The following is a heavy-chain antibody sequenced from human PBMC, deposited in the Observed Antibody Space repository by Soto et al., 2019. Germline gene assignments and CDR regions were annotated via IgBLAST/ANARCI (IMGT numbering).Heavy chain of an antibody. J-gene: IGHJ4*02. CDR3: ARDTLGTYYYGSGSYFLFDY. CDR1: GYTFTSYG. Sequence: QVQLVQSGAEVKKPGASVKVSCKASGYTFTSYGISWVRQAPGQGLEWMGWISAYNGNTNYAQKLQGRVTMTTDRSTSIAYMELRSLRSDDTAVYYCARDTLGTYYYGSGSYFLFDYWGQGTLVTVSS. D-gene: IGHD3-10*01. CDR2: ISAYNGNT. V-gene: IGHV1-18*01.